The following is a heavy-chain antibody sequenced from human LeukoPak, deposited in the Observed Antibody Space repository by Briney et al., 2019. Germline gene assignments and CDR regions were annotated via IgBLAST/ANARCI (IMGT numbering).Heavy chain of an antibody. CDR2: ISYDGRKK. J-gene: IGHJ4*02. Sequence: PGGSLRLSCAASGFTFSNYGIHWVRQAPGKGLEWVGVISYDGRKKYYADSVKGRFTISRDNSKNTLYLQMNSLRAEDTAVFYCAKEACGGDCYSDYFDYWGQGTLVTVSS. CDR1: GFTFSNYG. CDR3: AKEACGGDCYSDYFDY. V-gene: IGHV3-30*18. D-gene: IGHD2-21*02.